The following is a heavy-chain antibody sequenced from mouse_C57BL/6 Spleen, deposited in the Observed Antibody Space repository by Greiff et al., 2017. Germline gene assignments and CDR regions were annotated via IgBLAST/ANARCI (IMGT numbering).Heavy chain of an antibody. CDR3: ARETGAYFDY. D-gene: IGHD4-1*01. V-gene: IGHV5-4*01. CDR1: GFTFSSYA. J-gene: IGHJ2*01. CDR2: ISDGGSYT. Sequence: DVHLVESGGGLVKPGGSLKLSCAASGFTFSSYAMSWVRQTPEKRLEWVATISDGGSYTYYPDNVKGRFTISRDNAKNNLYLQMSHLKSEDTAMYYCARETGAYFDYWGQGTTLTVSS.